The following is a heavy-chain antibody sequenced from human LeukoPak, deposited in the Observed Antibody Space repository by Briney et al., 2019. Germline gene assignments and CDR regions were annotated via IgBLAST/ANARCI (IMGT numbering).Heavy chain of an antibody. V-gene: IGHV3-23*01. J-gene: IGHJ4*02. D-gene: IGHD6-13*01. CDR1: GFTFSTYA. CDR2: ISDSGAFT. CDR3: ATIPGIAAAGTNY. Sequence: PGGSLRLSCAASGFTFSTYAMSWVRQAPGKGLEWVSVISDSGAFTYYADSVKGRFSISRDNSKNTLSLHMNSLRAEDTAVYYCATIPGIAAAGTNYWGQGTLVTVSS.